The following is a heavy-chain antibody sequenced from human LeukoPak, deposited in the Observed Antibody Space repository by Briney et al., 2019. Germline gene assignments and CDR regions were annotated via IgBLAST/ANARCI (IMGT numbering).Heavy chain of an antibody. J-gene: IGHJ4*02. CDR1: GFTFSNYA. CDR2: ISGSGDTT. V-gene: IGHV3-23*01. Sequence: GGSLRLSCAASGFTFSNYAMSWVRQAPGKGLEWVSAISGSGDTTYYADSLKGRFPISRDNSKNTLYLQMNSLTAEDTAVYYCARHVGGIGCSSDFCPLFDSWGQGTLVSASS. CDR3: ARHVGGIGCSSDFCPLFDS. D-gene: IGHD2-2*01.